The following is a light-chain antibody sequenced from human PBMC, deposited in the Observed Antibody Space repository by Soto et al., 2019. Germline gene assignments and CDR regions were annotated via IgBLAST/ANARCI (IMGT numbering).Light chain of an antibody. Sequence: DIVMTQSPDSLAVSLGERATINCKSSQSVLYRSNTKNYLAWYQQKPGQPPNLRIYWASTRESGVPDRYSGRGSGTDFTLTISSLQAEDVAVYYCQQYYSLPPTFGQGTKVEIK. CDR1: QSVLYRSNTKNY. CDR2: WAS. CDR3: QQYYSLPPT. J-gene: IGKJ1*01. V-gene: IGKV4-1*01.